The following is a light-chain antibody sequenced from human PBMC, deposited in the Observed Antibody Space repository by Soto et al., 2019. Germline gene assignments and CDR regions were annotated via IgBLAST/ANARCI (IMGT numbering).Light chain of an antibody. CDR2: GAS. V-gene: IGKV3-15*01. J-gene: IGKJ2*01. Sequence: EIVMTQSPATLSVSPGARATLSCRASQSVNSNLAWYQQKPGQAPSLLIYGASTRATGVPARFSGSGSGTEFTLTISSLQSEDFVVYYCQQYNNWPPYTFGQGTKLEIQ. CDR3: QQYNNWPPYT. CDR1: QSVNSN.